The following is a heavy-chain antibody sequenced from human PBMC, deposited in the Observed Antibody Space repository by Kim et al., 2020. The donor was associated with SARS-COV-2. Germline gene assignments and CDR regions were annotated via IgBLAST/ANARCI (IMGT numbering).Heavy chain of an antibody. CDR2: IYYSGST. V-gene: IGHV4-31*03. Sequence: SETLSLTCTVSGGSISSGGYYWSWIRQHPGKGLEWIGYIYYSGSTYYNPSLKSRVTISVDTSKNQFSLKLSSVTAADTAVYYCARDFLSVDGELTAYYYYYGMDVWPRDHGHRLL. D-gene: IGHD1-7*01. J-gene: IGHJ6*02. CDR1: GGSISSGGYY. CDR3: ARDFLSVDGELTAYYYYYGMDV.